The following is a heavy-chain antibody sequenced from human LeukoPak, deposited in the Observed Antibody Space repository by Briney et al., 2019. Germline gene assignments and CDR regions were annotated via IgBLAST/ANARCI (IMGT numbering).Heavy chain of an antibody. Sequence: ASVKVSCKASGYTFTSYDINWVRQATGQGLEWMGWMNPNSGNTGYAQKFQGRVTMTRNTSISTAYMELSSLRSEDTAVYYCARVIVVLTSMGYYYYYMDVWGKGTTVSVSS. J-gene: IGHJ6*03. D-gene: IGHD3-22*01. CDR3: ARVIVVLTSMGYYYYYMDV. CDR2: MNPNSGNT. CDR1: GYTFTSYD. V-gene: IGHV1-8*01.